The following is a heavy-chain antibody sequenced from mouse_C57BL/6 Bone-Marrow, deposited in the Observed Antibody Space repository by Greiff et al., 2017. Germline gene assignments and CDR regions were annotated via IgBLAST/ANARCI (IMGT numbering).Heavy chain of an antibody. D-gene: IGHD1-1*01. CDR1: GYTFTSYG. CDR3: ARPYYGSSYQFAY. J-gene: IGHJ3*01. CDR2: IYPRSGNT. V-gene: IGHV1-81*01. Sequence: QVQLQQSGAELARPGASVKLSCKASGYTFTSYGISWVKQRTGQGLEWIGEIYPRSGNTYYNEKFKGKATLTADKSSSTAYMELRSLASEDSAVYFCARPYYGSSYQFAYWGQETLVTVSA.